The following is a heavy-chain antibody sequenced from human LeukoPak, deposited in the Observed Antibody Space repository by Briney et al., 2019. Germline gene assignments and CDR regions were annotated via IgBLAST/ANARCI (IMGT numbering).Heavy chain of an antibody. J-gene: IGHJ3*02. CDR2: IYYSGST. V-gene: IGHV4-59*01. D-gene: IGHD2-8*01. Sequence: SETLSLTCTVSGGSISSYYWSWIRQPPGKGLEWIGYIYYSGSTNYNPSLKSRVTISVDTSKNQFSLKLSSVTAADTAVYYCARAMYGEYAFDIWGQGTMVTVSS. CDR1: GGSISSYY. CDR3: ARAMYGEYAFDI.